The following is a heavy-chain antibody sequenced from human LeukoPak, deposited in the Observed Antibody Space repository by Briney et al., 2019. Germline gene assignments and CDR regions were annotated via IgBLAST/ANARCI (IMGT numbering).Heavy chain of an antibody. CDR2: INSNSGGT. CDR3: ARTSIAARRADFDY. Sequence: VASVKVSCKTSGYTFTDYYIHWMRQAPGQGLEWMGWINSNSGGTSYAQKFQGRVALTRDTPTRTAFMELNRLTSDDTAVYYCARTSIAARRADFDYWGQGTVVTVSS. J-gene: IGHJ4*02. D-gene: IGHD6-6*01. CDR1: GYTFTDYY. V-gene: IGHV1-2*02.